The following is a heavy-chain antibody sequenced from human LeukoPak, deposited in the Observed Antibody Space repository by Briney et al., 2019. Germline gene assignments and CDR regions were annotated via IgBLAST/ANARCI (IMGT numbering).Heavy chain of an antibody. D-gene: IGHD3-16*02. J-gene: IGHJ4*02. CDR3: ARFSRRDNHSKNRNTLNY. V-gene: IGHV4-34*01. CDR1: GGSFSGYY. CDR2: INHSGST. Sequence: SETLSLTCAVYGGSFSGYYWSWIRQPPGKGLEWIGEINHSGSTNYNPSLKSRVTISVDTSKNQFSLKLSSATAADTAVYYCARFSRRDNHSKNRNTLNYWGQGTLVTVSS.